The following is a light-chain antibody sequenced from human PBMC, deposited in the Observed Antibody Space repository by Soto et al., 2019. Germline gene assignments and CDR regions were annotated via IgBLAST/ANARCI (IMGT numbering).Light chain of an antibody. CDR3: SSYTSSSSLVV. CDR2: DVT. V-gene: IGLV2-14*01. J-gene: IGLJ2*01. Sequence: QSALTQPASVSGSPGQSIIISCSGTSSDVGGYDYVSWYQQYPGKAPKLMIYDVTNRPSGVSDRFSGSKSGNTASLTISGLQAEDEADYYCSSYTSSSSLVVFGGGTKLTAL. CDR1: SSDVGGYDY.